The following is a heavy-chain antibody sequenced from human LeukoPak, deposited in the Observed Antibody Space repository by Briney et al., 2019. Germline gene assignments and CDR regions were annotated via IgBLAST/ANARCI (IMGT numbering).Heavy chain of an antibody. V-gene: IGHV4-34*01. CDR3: ARSITQGVDY. Sequence: PSETLSLTCAVYGGSFSGYYWSWIRQPPGKGLEWIGEINHSGSTNYNPSLKSRVTISVDTSKNQFSLKLSSVTAADTAVYYCARSITQGVDYWGQGTLVTVSS. CDR2: INHSGST. D-gene: IGHD3-16*01. J-gene: IGHJ4*02. CDR1: GGSFSGYY.